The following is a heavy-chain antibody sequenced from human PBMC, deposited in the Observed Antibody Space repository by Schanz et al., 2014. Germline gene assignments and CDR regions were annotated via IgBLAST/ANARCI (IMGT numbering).Heavy chain of an antibody. J-gene: IGHJ3*02. CDR1: GGTFSSYA. V-gene: IGHV1-69*04. CDR3: ARDIQYHYDTSGPVGAFDI. D-gene: IGHD3-22*01. Sequence: QVPLVQSGAEVKKPGSSVKVSCTASGGTFSSYAISWVRQAPGQGLEWMGRIIPILGIANYAQKFQGRVTITADKSTSTAYMELSSLRSEDTAVYYCARDIQYHYDTSGPVGAFDIWGQGTVVTVSS. CDR2: IIPILGIA.